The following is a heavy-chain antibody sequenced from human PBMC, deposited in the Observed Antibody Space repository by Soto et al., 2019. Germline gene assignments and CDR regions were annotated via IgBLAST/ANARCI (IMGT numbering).Heavy chain of an antibody. V-gene: IGHV3-21*01. CDR1: GFTFSSYS. J-gene: IGHJ5*02. D-gene: IGHD6-13*01. Sequence: GGSLRLSCAASGFTFSSYSMNWVRQAPGEGLEWVSSISSSSSYIYYADSVKGRFTISRDNAKNSLYLQMNSLRAEDTAVYYCARDPTSSSLNWFDPWGQGTLVTVSS. CDR2: ISSSSSYI. CDR3: ARDPTSSSLNWFDP.